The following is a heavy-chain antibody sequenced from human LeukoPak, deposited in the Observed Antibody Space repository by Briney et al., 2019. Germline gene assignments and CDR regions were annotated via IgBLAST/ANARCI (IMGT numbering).Heavy chain of an antibody. V-gene: IGHV4-59*01. Sequence: SETLSLTCTVSGGSISSYYWSWIRQPPGKGLEWIGYIYYSGSTNYNPSLKSRVTISVDTSKNQFSLKLSSVTAADTAVYYCARVRRNWNYQGGIDYWGQGTLVTVSS. CDR1: GGSISSYY. CDR3: ARVRRNWNYQGGIDY. D-gene: IGHD1-7*01. CDR2: IYYSGST. J-gene: IGHJ4*02.